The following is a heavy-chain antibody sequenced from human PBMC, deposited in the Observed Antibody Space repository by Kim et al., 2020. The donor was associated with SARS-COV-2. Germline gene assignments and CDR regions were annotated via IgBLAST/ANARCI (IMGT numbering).Heavy chain of an antibody. CDR1: GFTFDDYA. CDR2: ISWNSGSI. Sequence: GGSLRLSCAASGFTFDDYAMHWVRQAPGKGLEWVSGISWNSGSIGYADSVKGRFTISRDNAKNSLYLQMNSLRAEDTALYYCAKDTAITMVRGVPYYGMDFWGQGTTVTVSS. J-gene: IGHJ6*02. D-gene: IGHD3-10*01. CDR3: AKDTAITMVRGVPYYGMDF. V-gene: IGHV3-9*01.